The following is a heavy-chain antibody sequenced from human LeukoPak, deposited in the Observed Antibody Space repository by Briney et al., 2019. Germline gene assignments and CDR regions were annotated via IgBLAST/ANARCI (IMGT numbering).Heavy chain of an antibody. D-gene: IGHD3-10*01. CDR1: GFTFSNYE. J-gene: IGHJ4*02. CDR3: ARGVVRGVIIPAFDY. V-gene: IGHV3-48*03. Sequence: GGSLRLSCATSGFTFSNYEMNWVRQAPGKGLEWLSYISGGGNNIYYADSVKGRFTISGDSAKNSLYLQMNSLRAEDTAVYYCARGVVRGVIIPAFDYWGQGTLVTVSS. CDR2: ISGGGNNI.